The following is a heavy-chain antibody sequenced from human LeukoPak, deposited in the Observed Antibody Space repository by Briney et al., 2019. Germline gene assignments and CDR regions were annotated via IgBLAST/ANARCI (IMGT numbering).Heavy chain of an antibody. Sequence: PGGSLRLSCAASGFTFTDYSMNWVRQAPGKGLEWVSSMNSDGSYIYHAGAVEGRFTISRDNARNSLYLQMNGLRDEDTAVYYCARGSFGVFDYWGQGILVTVSS. J-gene: IGHJ4*02. CDR2: MNSDGSYI. V-gene: IGHV3-48*02. CDR1: GFTFTDYS. D-gene: IGHD3-10*01. CDR3: ARGSFGVFDY.